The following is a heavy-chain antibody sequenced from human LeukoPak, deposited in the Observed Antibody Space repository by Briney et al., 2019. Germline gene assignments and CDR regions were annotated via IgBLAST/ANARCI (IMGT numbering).Heavy chain of an antibody. CDR1: GFTFSSYA. Sequence: GGSLRLSCAASGFTFSSYAMHWVRQAPGKGLEWVAVISYDGSNKYYADSVKGRFTISRDNSKNTLYLQMNSLRAEDTAVYYCAKQGFGCWGQGTLVTVSS. V-gene: IGHV3-30-3*02. CDR2: ISYDGSNK. J-gene: IGHJ4*02. CDR3: AKQGFGC.